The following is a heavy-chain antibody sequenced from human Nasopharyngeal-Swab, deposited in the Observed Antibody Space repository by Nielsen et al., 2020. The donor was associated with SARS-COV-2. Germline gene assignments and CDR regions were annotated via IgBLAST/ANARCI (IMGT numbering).Heavy chain of an antibody. CDR3: ARMAVAGTGDY. CDR1: GYTFTSYD. D-gene: IGHD6-19*01. CDR2: INPNSGGT. V-gene: IGHV1-2*02. J-gene: IGHJ4*02. Sequence: ASVKVSCKASGYTFTSYDINWVRQATGQGLEWMGWINPNSGGTNYAQKFQGRVTMTRDTSISTAYMELSRLRSDDTAVYYCARMAVAGTGDYWGQGTLVTVSS.